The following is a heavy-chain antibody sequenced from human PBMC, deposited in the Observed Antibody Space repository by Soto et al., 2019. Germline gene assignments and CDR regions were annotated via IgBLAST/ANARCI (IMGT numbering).Heavy chain of an antibody. D-gene: IGHD6-13*01. J-gene: IGHJ6*03. V-gene: IGHV1-24*01. CDR2: FDPGDGET. Sequence: ASVKVSCKVSGYTLTELSMHWVRQAPGEGLEWMGGFDPGDGETIYAQKFQGRVTMTEDSSTDTAYMELSSLKSEDTAVYYCATISPYSTPYFYFMDVWGKGTTVTVSS. CDR1: GYTLTELS. CDR3: ATISPYSTPYFYFMDV.